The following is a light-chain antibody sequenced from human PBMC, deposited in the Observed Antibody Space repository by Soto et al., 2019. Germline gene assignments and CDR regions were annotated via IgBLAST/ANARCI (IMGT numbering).Light chain of an antibody. CDR1: QIISNY. J-gene: IGKJ2*01. CDR2: ATS. CDR3: QQSHSTPYT. Sequence: DIQMTQSPSSLSASVGDRVTITCRASQIISNYLHWYQQKPGKAPKLLIYATSSLQSGVPSSFSGSGSGTDFTLTISSLQPEDFATYYCQQSHSTPYTFGQGTKLEIK. V-gene: IGKV1-39*01.